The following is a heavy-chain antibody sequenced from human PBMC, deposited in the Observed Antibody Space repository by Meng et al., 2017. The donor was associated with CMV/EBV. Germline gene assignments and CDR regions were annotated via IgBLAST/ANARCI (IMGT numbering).Heavy chain of an antibody. V-gene: IGHV3-30-3*01. D-gene: IGHD3-10*01. CDR1: GFTFSSYA. CDR3: AGDPAISMVRGVISDY. Sequence: GESLKISCAASGFTFSSYAMHWVRQAPGKGLEWVAVISYDGSNKYYADSVKGRFTISRDNAENSLFLHMNSLRAEDTAVYYCAGDPAISMVRGVISDYWGQGTLVTVSS. J-gene: IGHJ4*02. CDR2: ISYDGSNK.